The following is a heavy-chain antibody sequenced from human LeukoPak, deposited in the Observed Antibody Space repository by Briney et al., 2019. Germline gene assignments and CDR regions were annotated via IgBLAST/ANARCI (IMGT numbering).Heavy chain of an antibody. CDR3: AKLSDDAFDI. V-gene: IGHV3-9*03. D-gene: IGHD1-26*01. J-gene: IGHJ3*02. Sequence: PGRSLRLSCAASGFTFEDYAMHWVRQAPGKGLEWVSGIRWNSGSIGYGDSVKGRFTISRDNAKNSLYLQMNSLRAEDMALYYCAKLSDDAFDIWGQGTMVTVSS. CDR1: GFTFEDYA. CDR2: IRWNSGSI.